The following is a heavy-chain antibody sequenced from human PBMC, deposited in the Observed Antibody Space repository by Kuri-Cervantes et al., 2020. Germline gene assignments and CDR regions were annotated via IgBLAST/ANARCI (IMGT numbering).Heavy chain of an antibody. CDR1: GFTFSSYW. V-gene: IGHV3-7*04. D-gene: IGHD3-10*01. CDR3: ARGVVHFDY. J-gene: IGHJ4*02. CDR2: IKQDGSEK. Sequence: GESLKISCAASGFTFSSYWMSWVRQAPGKGLEWVANIKQDGSEKYYVDSVKGRFTISRDNAKNSLYLQMNSLRVEDTAVYYCARGVVHFDYWGQGTLVTVSS.